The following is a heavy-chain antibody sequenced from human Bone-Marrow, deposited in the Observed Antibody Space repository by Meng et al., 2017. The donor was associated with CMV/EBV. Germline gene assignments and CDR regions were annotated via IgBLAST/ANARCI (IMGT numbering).Heavy chain of an antibody. V-gene: IGHV4-39*07. CDR3: ARDCAPRLCYYGMDV. Sequence: SETLSLTCTVSGGSISSSSYYWGWIRQPPGKGLEWIGSIYYSGSTYYNPSLKSRVTISVDTSKNQFSLKLSSVTAADTAVYYCARDCAPRLCYYGMDVWGQGTTVTVSS. CDR2: IYYSGST. J-gene: IGHJ6*02. CDR1: GGSISSSSYY. D-gene: IGHD2-2*01.